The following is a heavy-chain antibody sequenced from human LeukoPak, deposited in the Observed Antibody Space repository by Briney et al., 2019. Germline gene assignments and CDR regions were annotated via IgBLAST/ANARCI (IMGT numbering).Heavy chain of an antibody. Sequence: GGSLRLSCTVSGFTVSSDSMSWVRQAPGKGLEWVANIKEDGSEKYYVDSVKGRFTISRDNAKNSLYLEMNSLRAEDTAVYYCARADYYDSSGYYSTLEYYFDYWGQGTLVTVSS. D-gene: IGHD3-22*01. CDR3: ARADYYDSSGYYSTLEYYFDY. CDR1: GFTVSSDS. V-gene: IGHV3-7*01. J-gene: IGHJ4*02. CDR2: IKEDGSEK.